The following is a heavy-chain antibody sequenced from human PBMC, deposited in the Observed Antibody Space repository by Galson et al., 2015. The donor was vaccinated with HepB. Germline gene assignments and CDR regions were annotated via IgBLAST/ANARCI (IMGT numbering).Heavy chain of an antibody. CDR1: GGSISSGDYY. D-gene: IGHD2-21*02. J-gene: IGHJ5*02. V-gene: IGHV4-30-4*01. CDR3: ARVEGTIVVVTAIPGWSWSDP. Sequence: TLSLTCTVSGGSISSGDYYWSWIRQPPGKGLEWIGYIYYSGSTYYNPSLKSRVTISVDTSKNQFSLKLSSVTAADTAVYYCARVEGTIVVVTAIPGWSWSDPWGQGTLVTVSS. CDR2: IYYSGST.